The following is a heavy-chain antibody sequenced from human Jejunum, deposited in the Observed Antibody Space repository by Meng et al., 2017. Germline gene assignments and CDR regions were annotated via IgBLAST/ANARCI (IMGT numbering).Heavy chain of an antibody. CDR3: ARDSGIAVAGPLDY. CDR1: GFTFSSYT. Sequence: GESLKISCAASGFTFSSYTMSWVRQAPGKGLEWVSSFSSTDYIYYTDSVKGRFTISRDNARNSLYLQMNSLRAEDTAVYYCARDSGIAVAGPLDYGGQGTLVTVSS. J-gene: IGHJ4*02. CDR2: FSSTDYI. V-gene: IGHV3-21*01. D-gene: IGHD6-19*01.